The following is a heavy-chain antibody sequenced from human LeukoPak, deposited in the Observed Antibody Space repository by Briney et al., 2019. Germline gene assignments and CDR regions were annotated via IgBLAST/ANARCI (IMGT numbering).Heavy chain of an antibody. V-gene: IGHV5-51*01. CDR2: IYPGDSDT. CDR3: ARPIIAAAGADAFDI. D-gene: IGHD6-13*01. J-gene: IGHJ3*02. CDR1: GYSFTSYW. Sequence: GESLKISCKGSGYSFTSYWIGWVRQMPGKGLEWMGIIYPGDSDTRYSPSFQGQVTISADKSISTAYLQWSSLKASDTAMYYCARPIIAAAGADAFDIWGQGTMVTVSS.